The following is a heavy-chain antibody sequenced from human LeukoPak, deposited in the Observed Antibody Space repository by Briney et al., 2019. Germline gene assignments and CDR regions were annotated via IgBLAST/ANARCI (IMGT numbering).Heavy chain of an antibody. D-gene: IGHD3-22*01. CDR2: IGTAGDT. CDR3: ARALGSGYYDY. J-gene: IGHJ4*02. CDR1: GFTFSSYD. Sequence: GGSLRLSCAASGFTFSSYDMHWVRQATGKGLEWVSAIGTAGDTYYSGSVKGRFTISRENAKNSLYLQMNSLRAGDTAVYYCARALGSGYYDYWGQGTLVTVSS. V-gene: IGHV3-13*01.